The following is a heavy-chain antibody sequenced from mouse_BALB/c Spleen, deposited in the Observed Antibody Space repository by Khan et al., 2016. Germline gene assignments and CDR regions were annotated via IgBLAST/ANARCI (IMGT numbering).Heavy chain of an antibody. J-gene: IGHJ1*01. Sequence: QFQLVQSGPELKKPGETVKISCKASGYTFRNYGMNWVKQAPGKGLKWMGWINTYSGEPTYADDFKGRFAFSLETSASTAYLQINNLKNEDTATXFCARRRGAHWYFDVWGAGTTVTVSS. CDR1: GYTFRNYG. CDR3: ARRRGAHWYFDV. CDR2: INTYSGEP. V-gene: IGHV9-3-1*01.